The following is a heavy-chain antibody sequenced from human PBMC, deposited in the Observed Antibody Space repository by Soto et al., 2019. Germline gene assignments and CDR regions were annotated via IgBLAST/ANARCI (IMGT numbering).Heavy chain of an antibody. CDR2: IYYSGST. Sequence: QVQLQESGPGLAKPSQTLSLTCTVSGGSISSGDNYWSWIRQHPGKGLEWIAFIYYSGSTYYNPSLKSQVTISVDTSKNQFSLKLSSVTAADTAVYYCARAPQLLFYYYYYMDVWGKGTTVTVSS. D-gene: IGHD2-2*01. V-gene: IGHV4-31*01. CDR1: GGSISSGDNY. J-gene: IGHJ6*03. CDR3: ARAPQLLFYYYYYMDV.